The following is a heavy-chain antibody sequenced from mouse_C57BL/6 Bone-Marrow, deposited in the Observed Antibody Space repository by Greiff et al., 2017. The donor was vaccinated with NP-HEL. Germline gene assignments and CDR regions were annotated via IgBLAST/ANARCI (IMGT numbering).Heavy chain of an antibody. J-gene: IGHJ3*01. Sequence: QVQLQQSGAELVMPGASVKLSCKASGYTFTSYWMHWVKQRPGQGLEWIGEIDPSDSYTNYNQKFKGKSTLTVDKSSSTAYMQLSSLTSEDSAVYYCAREKLTWFAYWGQGTLVTVSA. V-gene: IGHV1-69*01. CDR1: GYTFTSYW. D-gene: IGHD1-1*01. CDR2: IDPSDSYT. CDR3: AREKLTWFAY.